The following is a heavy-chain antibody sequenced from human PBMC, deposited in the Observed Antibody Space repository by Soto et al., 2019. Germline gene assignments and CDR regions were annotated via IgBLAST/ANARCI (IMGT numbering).Heavy chain of an antibody. CDR3: ARGLWFGELPNWFDP. Sequence: QVQLQESGPGLVKPSQTLSLTCTVSGGSISSGDYYWSWIRQPPGKGLEWIGYIYYSGSTYYNPSLKSRVTISVDTSKNHFSLKLSSVTAADTAVYYCARGLWFGELPNWFDPWGQGTLVTVSS. CDR1: GGSISSGDYY. D-gene: IGHD3-10*01. J-gene: IGHJ5*02. V-gene: IGHV4-30-4*01. CDR2: IYYSGST.